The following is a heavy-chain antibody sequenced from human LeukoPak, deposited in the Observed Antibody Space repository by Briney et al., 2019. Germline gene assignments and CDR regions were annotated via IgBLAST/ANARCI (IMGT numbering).Heavy chain of an antibody. CDR2: IWYDGSNK. Sequence: GGSLRLSCAASGFTFSSYGMHWVRQAPGKGLEWVAVIWYDGSNKYYADSVKGRFTISRDNSKNTLYLQMDSLRAEDTAVYYCARVQALWFGELFDYYGMDVWGRGTTVTVSS. D-gene: IGHD3-10*01. CDR3: ARVQALWFGELFDYYGMDV. J-gene: IGHJ6*02. CDR1: GFTFSSYG. V-gene: IGHV3-33*01.